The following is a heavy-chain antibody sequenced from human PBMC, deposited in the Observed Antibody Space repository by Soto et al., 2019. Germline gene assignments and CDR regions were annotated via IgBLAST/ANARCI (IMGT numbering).Heavy chain of an antibody. V-gene: IGHV3-21*01. D-gene: IGHD1-26*01. Sequence: GGSLRLSCAASGFIFSTYSMNWVRQAPGKGLEWVSSVSTTGDYIYYAGSLRGRFTISRDNAKNSLYLQMDSLKFEDTAVYYCARTDYSGSYHGYYYGMDVWGQGTTVTVSS. CDR3: ARTDYSGSYHGYYYGMDV. J-gene: IGHJ6*02. CDR1: GFIFSTYS. CDR2: VSTTGDYI.